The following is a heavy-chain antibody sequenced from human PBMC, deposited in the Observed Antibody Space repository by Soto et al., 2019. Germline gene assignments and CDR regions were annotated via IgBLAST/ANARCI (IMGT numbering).Heavy chain of an antibody. CDR3: AKVGEVGDYDYYSYYMDV. CDR1: GFTFSSYG. D-gene: IGHD4-17*01. V-gene: IGHV3-30*18. Sequence: QVQLVESGGGVVQPGRSLRLSCAASGFTFSSYGMHWVRQAPGKGLEWVAVISYDGSNKYYADSVKGRFTISRDNSKNPLYLQMNSRRAEDTAVYYCAKVGEVGDYDYYSYYMDVWGKGTTVTVSS. J-gene: IGHJ6*03. CDR2: ISYDGSNK.